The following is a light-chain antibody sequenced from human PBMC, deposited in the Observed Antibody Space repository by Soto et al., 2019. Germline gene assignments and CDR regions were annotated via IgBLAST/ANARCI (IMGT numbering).Light chain of an antibody. V-gene: IGKV1-33*01. CDR2: DAS. CDR3: QQYDNLPLG. J-gene: IGKJ5*01. CDR1: QDISNY. Sequence: DIKMTQSPSSLSASVGDRVTITCQASQDISNYLNWYQQKPGKAPKLLIYDASNLETGVPSRFSGSGSGTDFTFTISSLQPEDIATYYCQQYDNLPLGFGPGTRLEIK.